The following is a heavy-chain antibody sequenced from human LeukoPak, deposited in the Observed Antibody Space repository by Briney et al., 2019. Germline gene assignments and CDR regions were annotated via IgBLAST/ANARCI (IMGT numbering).Heavy chain of an antibody. Sequence: GGSLRLSCAASGFTFSDYYMSWIRQAPGKGLEWVSYISSSGSTIYYADSVKGRFTISRDNAKNSLYLQMNSLRAEDTAVYYCARHTGGRPQYYGSGRFYRLEYFDYWGQGTLVTVSS. V-gene: IGHV3-11*04. J-gene: IGHJ4*02. CDR1: GFTFSDYY. D-gene: IGHD3-10*01. CDR2: ISSSGSTI. CDR3: ARHTGGRPQYYGSGRFYRLEYFDY.